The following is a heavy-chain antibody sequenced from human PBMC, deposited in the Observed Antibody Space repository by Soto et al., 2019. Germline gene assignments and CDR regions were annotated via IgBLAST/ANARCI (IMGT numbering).Heavy chain of an antibody. CDR3: ATYGSGSYPFDS. CDR1: GGSISRSNW. CDR2: IDHSGRT. V-gene: IGHV4-4*02. Sequence: QVQLQESGPGLVKPSGTLSLTCAVSGGSISRSNWWSWVRQPPGKGLEWIGEIDHSGRTNYNPSLKSRVTISVDKSKNQFSLKLSSVTAADTAVYYCATYGSGSYPFDSWGQGTLVTVSS. D-gene: IGHD3-10*01. J-gene: IGHJ5*01.